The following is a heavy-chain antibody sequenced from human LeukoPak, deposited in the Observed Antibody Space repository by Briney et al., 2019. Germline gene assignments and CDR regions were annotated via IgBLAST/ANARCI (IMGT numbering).Heavy chain of an antibody. CDR1: GYTFTSYG. CDR2: ISVYNGNT. J-gene: IGHJ5*02. Sequence: GASVKVSCKASGYTFTSYGISWVRQAPGQGLEWMGWISVYNGNTNYAQKLQGRVTMTTDTSTSTAYMELRSLRSDDTAVYYCARDYYGSGSYPAFDPWGQGTLVTVSS. V-gene: IGHV1-18*01. CDR3: ARDYYGSGSYPAFDP. D-gene: IGHD3-10*01.